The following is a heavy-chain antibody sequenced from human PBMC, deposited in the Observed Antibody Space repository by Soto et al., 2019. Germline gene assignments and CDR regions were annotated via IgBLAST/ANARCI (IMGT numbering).Heavy chain of an antibody. CDR2: SYYSGST. J-gene: IGHJ5*02. CDR3: ASVGGYCSGGSCLVNWFDP. Sequence: QLQLQESGPGLVKPSETLSLTCTVSGGSISSSSYYWGWIRQPPGKGLEWIGSSYYSGSTYYNPSLKSRVTISVDTSKNQFSLKLSSVTAADTAVYYCASVGGYCSGGSCLVNWFDPWGQGTLVTVSS. D-gene: IGHD2-15*01. V-gene: IGHV4-39*01. CDR1: GGSISSSSYY.